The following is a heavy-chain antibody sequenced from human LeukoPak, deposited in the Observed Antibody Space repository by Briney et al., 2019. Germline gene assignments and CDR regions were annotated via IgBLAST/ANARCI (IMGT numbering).Heavy chain of an antibody. CDR3: ARERGDYDILTDYYEGNCFDP. D-gene: IGHD3-9*01. J-gene: IGHJ5*02. CDR1: GYTFTGYY. CDR2: INPNSGGT. Sequence: ASVKVSCKASGYTFTGYYLHWVRQAPGQGLEWMGWINPNSGGTNCAQKFQGRVTMTRDTSINTAYMELSSLRVDDTAVYYCARERGDYDILTDYYEGNCFDPWGQGTLVTVSS. V-gene: IGHV1-2*02.